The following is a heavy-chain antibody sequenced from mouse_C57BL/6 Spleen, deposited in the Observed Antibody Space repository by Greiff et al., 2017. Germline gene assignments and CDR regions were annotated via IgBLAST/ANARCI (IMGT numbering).Heavy chain of an antibody. CDR2: INPNNGGT. V-gene: IGHV1-18*01. D-gene: IGHD2-5*01. CDR3: ARVGYSNPFYAMDY. Sequence: EVKLVESGPELVKPGASVKIPCKASGYTFTDYNMDWVKQSHGKSLEWIGDINPNNGGTIYNQKFKGKGTLTVDKSSSTVYMELRSLTSEDTAVYYCARVGYSNPFYAMDYWGQGTSVTVSS. J-gene: IGHJ4*01. CDR1: GYTFTDYN.